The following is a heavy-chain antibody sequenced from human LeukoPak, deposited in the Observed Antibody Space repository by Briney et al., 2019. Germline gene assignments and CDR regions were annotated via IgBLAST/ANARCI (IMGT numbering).Heavy chain of an antibody. V-gene: IGHV3-53*01. CDR2: IYSGGST. J-gene: IGHJ4*02. Sequence: GGSLRLSCAASGFTVSSNYMSWVRQAPGKGLEWVSIIYSGGSTYYADSVKGRFTISRDSSKNTLYLQMNGLRAEDTAVYYCAREPSSGWSYFDYWGQGTLVTVSS. CDR1: GFTVSSNY. D-gene: IGHD6-19*01. CDR3: AREPSSGWSYFDY.